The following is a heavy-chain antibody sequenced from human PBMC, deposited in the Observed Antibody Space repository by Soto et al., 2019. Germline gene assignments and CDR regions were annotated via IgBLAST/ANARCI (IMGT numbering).Heavy chain of an antibody. CDR1: GDSVSSNSAA. J-gene: IGHJ3*02. V-gene: IGHV6-1*01. CDR2: TYYRSKWYN. Sequence: SQTLSLTCAISGDSVSSNSAAWNWIRQSPSRGLEWLGRTYYRSKWYNDYAVSVKSRITINPDTSKNQFSLQLNSVTPEDTAVYYSARSGLRFLAWSFDIWGQGTMVTVSS. CDR3: ARSGLRFLAWSFDI. D-gene: IGHD3-3*01.